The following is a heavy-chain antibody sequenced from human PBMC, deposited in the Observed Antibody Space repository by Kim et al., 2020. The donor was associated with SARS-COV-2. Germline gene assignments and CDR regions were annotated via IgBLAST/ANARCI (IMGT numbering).Heavy chain of an antibody. D-gene: IGHD3-9*01. CDR2: ISSSGSTI. Sequence: GGSLRLSCAASGFTFSSYEMNWVRQAPGEGLEWVSYISSSGSTIYYADSVKGRFTISRDNAKNSLYLQMNSLRAEDTAVYYCARAKFDWLLYSYGMDVWGQGTTVTVSS. V-gene: IGHV3-48*03. J-gene: IGHJ6*02. CDR3: ARAKFDWLLYSYGMDV. CDR1: GFTFSSYE.